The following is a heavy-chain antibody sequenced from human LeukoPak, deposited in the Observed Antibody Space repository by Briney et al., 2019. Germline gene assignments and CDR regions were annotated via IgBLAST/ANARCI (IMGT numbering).Heavy chain of an antibody. CDR1: GGSISSYY. CDR2: IYYSGST. V-gene: IGHV4-59*08. Sequence: SETLSLTCTVSGGSISSYYWSWIRQPPGKGLEWIGYIYYSGSTNYNPSLKSRVTISVDMSKNQFSLKLSSVTAADTAVYYCASAPEYYYDSSGYYSTGPYFDYWGQGTLVTVSS. D-gene: IGHD3-22*01. CDR3: ASAPEYYYDSSGYYSTGPYFDY. J-gene: IGHJ4*02.